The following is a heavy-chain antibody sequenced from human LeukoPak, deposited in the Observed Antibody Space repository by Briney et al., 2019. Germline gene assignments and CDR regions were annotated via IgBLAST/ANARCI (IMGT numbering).Heavy chain of an antibody. CDR3: ARGRDSGSHTYYFDY. Sequence: ASVKVSCKASGYTFTDYYIHWVGQAPGQGLEWMAWINPKSGGTNYAQKFQGRVTMTRDTSINTVYMEVSRLRSDDTAVYYCARGRDSGSHTYYFDYWGQGTLVTISS. J-gene: IGHJ4*02. D-gene: IGHD1-26*01. CDR1: GYTFTDYY. V-gene: IGHV1-2*02. CDR2: INPKSGGT.